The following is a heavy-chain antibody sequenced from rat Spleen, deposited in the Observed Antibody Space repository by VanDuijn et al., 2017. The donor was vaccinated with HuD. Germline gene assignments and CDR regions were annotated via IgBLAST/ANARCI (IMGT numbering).Heavy chain of an antibody. CDR3: ARHLYNNYDY. CDR2: ISYDGSST. CDR1: GFTFSNYG. D-gene: IGHD1-10*01. V-gene: IGHV5-29*01. Sequence: EVQLVESGGGLVQPGRSLKLSCAASGFTFSNYGMAWVRQAPTKGLEWVATISYDGSSTYYRDSVKGRFTISRDNAKSTLYLQMDSLRSEDTATYYCARHLYNNYDYWGQGVMVTVSS. J-gene: IGHJ2*01.